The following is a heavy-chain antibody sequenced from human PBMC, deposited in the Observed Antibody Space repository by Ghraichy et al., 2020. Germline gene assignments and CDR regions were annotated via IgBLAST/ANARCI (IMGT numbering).Heavy chain of an antibody. V-gene: IGHV4-39*07. J-gene: IGHJ3*02. CDR1: GGSISSSSYY. Sequence: SETLSLTCTVSGGSISSSSYYWGWIRQPPGKGLEWIGSIYYSGSTYYNPSLKSRVTISVDTSKNQFSLKLSSVTAADTAVYYCARRSGWFGELSLGRDAFDIWGQGTMVTVSS. D-gene: IGHD3-10*01. CDR2: IYYSGST. CDR3: ARRSGWFGELSLGRDAFDI.